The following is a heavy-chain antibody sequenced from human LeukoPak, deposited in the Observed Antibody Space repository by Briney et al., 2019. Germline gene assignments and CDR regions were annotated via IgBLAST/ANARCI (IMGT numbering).Heavy chain of an antibody. CDR3: ARAGEGLLAYSFDI. Sequence: GGSLRLSCAASGFTFSSNWMHWVRQGPGKGLGWVSRINSDGSGTSYADSVKGGFTIPRDNAKNTLYLQMNSLRAEDTAVYYCARAGEGLLAYSFDIWGQGTMVTVSS. V-gene: IGHV3-74*01. CDR2: INSDGSGT. CDR1: GFTFSSNW. J-gene: IGHJ3*02. D-gene: IGHD1-26*01.